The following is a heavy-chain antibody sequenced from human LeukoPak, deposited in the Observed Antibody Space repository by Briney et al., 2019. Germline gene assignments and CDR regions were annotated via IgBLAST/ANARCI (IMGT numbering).Heavy chain of an antibody. CDR3: ARRYYDFWSGYLRGYYFDY. D-gene: IGHD3-3*01. Sequence: SSVKVSCKASGGIFSSYAISWLRQAAGQGLEWMGGIIPIFGTANYAPKFQGGVMITADEFTRTAYMELSSLRSEDTAVYYCARRYYDFWSGYLRGYYFDYWGQGTLVTVSS. J-gene: IGHJ4*02. CDR2: IIPIFGTA. V-gene: IGHV1-69*13. CDR1: GGIFSSYA.